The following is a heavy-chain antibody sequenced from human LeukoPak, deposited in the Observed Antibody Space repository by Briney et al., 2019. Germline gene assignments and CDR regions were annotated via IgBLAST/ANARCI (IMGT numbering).Heavy chain of an antibody. Sequence: GGSLRLSCVGSGFTFNSYTMNWVRQAPGKGLEWVSSISSSSSHIYYADSVKGRFTISRDNAQNLQYLQMNSLRAEDTAAYYCARGPRRGLTFDYWGQGILVTVSS. V-gene: IGHV3-21*01. CDR2: ISSSSSHI. D-gene: IGHD3-10*01. J-gene: IGHJ4*02. CDR1: GFTFNSYT. CDR3: ARGPRRGLTFDY.